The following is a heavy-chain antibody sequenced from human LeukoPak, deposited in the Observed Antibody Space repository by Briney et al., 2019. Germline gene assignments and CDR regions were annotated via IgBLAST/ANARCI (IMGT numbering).Heavy chain of an antibody. Sequence: GGSLRLSCAASGFTFSSYAMHWVRQAPGKGLEWVAVISYDGSNKYYADSVKGRFTISRDNSKNTLYLQMNSLRAEGTAVYYCARGRYCSSISCRTELDYWGQGTLVTVSS. D-gene: IGHD2-2*01. CDR1: GFTFSSYA. CDR2: ISYDGSNK. J-gene: IGHJ4*02. V-gene: IGHV3-30*04. CDR3: ARGRYCSSISCRTELDY.